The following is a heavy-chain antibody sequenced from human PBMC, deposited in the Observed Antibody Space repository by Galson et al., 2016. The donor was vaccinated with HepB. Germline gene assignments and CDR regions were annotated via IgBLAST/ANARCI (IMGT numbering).Heavy chain of an antibody. CDR3: ARHLTDCTLGTCHQSHIDS. J-gene: IGHJ4*02. CDR2: IYPGDSDT. V-gene: IGHV5-51*01. CDR1: DYTFSDYW. Sequence: QSGAEVKKPGESLKISCKASDYTFSDYWITWVRQMPGKGLEWMGIIYPGDSDTRYSPSFEAQVTISADKSITTAYLRWASLKASDTAMYFCARHLTDCTLGTCHQSHIDSWGQGTLVTVSS. D-gene: IGHD2-8*01.